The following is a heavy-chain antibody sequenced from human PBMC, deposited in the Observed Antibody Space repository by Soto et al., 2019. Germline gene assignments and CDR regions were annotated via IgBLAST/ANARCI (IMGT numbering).Heavy chain of an antibody. J-gene: IGHJ4*02. CDR2: IYYSGST. CDR3: ARDNGYSYGYTLDH. D-gene: IGHD5-18*01. Sequence: PSETLSLTCTVSGGSISSYYWSWIRQPPGKGLEWIGYIYYSGSTNYNPSLKSRVTISVDTSKNQFSLELSSVTAADTAVYYCARDNGYSYGYTLDHWGQGTLVTVSS. V-gene: IGHV4-59*01. CDR1: GGSISSYY.